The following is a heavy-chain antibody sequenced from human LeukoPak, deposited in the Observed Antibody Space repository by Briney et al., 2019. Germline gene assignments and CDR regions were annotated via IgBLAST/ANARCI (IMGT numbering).Heavy chain of an antibody. V-gene: IGHV3-30*04. CDR2: ISYDGSNK. D-gene: IGHD2-2*01. Sequence: PGRSLRLSWAASGFTFSSYAMHWVRQAPVKGLEWVAVISYDGSNKYYADSVKGRFTISRDNSKNTPYMQMNSLRAEDTAVYYCARESTNCSSTSCYAEYFDYWGQGTLVTVSS. CDR1: GFTFSSYA. CDR3: ARESTNCSSTSCYAEYFDY. J-gene: IGHJ4*02.